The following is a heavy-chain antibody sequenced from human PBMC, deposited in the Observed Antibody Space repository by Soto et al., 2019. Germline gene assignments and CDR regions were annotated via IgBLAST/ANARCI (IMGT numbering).Heavy chain of an antibody. J-gene: IGHJ3*01. CDR3: AREHEFGGNSDAFDV. CDR1: GGSFRREA. V-gene: IGHV1-69*12. Sequence: QVQLVQSGAEVKKPGSSVKVSCKASGGSFRREAINWVRQAPGQGPEWMGGILPFFNTADYAQKFQGRVTLTADVSTTTVYMELVSLRFEDTAVYYCAREHEFGGNSDAFDVWGQGTMVIVSS. D-gene: IGHD2-15*01. CDR2: ILPFFNTA.